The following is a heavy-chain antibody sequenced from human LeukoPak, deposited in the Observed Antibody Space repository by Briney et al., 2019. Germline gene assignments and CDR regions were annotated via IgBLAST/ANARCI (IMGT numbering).Heavy chain of an antibody. Sequence: GRSLRLSCAASGFSFSDSAMHWVRKAPGKGLEWVAVISYDGNNKYYADSVKGRFTISRDNSKNTLYLQMNSLRVEDMAVYYCARDLSRIAAAGTYGMDVWAKGPRSPSP. CDR2: ISYDGNNK. J-gene: IGHJ6*02. V-gene: IGHV3-30-3*01. D-gene: IGHD6-13*01. CDR3: ARDLSRIAAAGTYGMDV. CDR1: GFSFSDSA.